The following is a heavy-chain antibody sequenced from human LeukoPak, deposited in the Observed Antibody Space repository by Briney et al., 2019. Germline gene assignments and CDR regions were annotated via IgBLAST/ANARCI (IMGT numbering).Heavy chain of an antibody. J-gene: IGHJ4*02. CDR3: ARDGQWELESDY. V-gene: IGHV1-18*01. CDR1: GYTFTSYG. Sequence: ASVKVSCKASGYTFTSYGISWVRQAPGQGLEGMGWISAYDGNTNYSQKLQGRVTMTTDTSTSTAYMELRSLRSDDTAVYYCARDGQWELESDYWGQGTLVTVSS. CDR2: ISAYDGNT. D-gene: IGHD1-26*01.